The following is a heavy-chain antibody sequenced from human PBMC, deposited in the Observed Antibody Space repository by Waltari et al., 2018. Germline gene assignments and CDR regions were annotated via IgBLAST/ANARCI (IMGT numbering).Heavy chain of an antibody. V-gene: IGHV1-8*01. CDR2: MNPNSGNT. Sequence: QVQLVQSGAEVTKPGASVKVSCKASGYTSTSYDINWLRQATGQGLAWMGWMNPNSGNTGYAQKFQGRVTMTRNTSIRTAYMELSSLRSEDTAVYYCARARWELEDAFDIWGQGTMVTVSS. J-gene: IGHJ3*02. CDR3: ARARWELEDAFDI. D-gene: IGHD1-26*01. CDR1: GYTSTSYD.